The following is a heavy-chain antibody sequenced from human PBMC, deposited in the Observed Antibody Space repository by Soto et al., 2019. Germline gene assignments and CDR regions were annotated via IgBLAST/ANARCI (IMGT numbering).Heavy chain of an antibody. Sequence: SETLSLTCSVSGDSISNLDYFWAWIRQPPGQALEYIGYIYKSATTYYNPSFESRVAISVDTSKSQFSLNVTSVTAADTAVYFCARGRYCLTGRCFPNWFDSWGQGALVTVSS. CDR2: IYKSATT. CDR1: GDSISNLDYF. J-gene: IGHJ5*01. D-gene: IGHD7-27*01. CDR3: ARGRYCLTGRCFPNWFDS. V-gene: IGHV4-30-4*01.